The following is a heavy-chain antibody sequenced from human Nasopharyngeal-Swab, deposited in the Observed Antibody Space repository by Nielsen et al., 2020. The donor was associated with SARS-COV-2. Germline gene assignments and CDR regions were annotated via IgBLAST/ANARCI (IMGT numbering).Heavy chain of an antibody. CDR1: GFSFNDVW. V-gene: IGHV3-15*01. Sequence: SCVASGFSFNDVWMSWVRQGPGKGLEWVGRIKRRDEGGTTDYAAPVKGRFTISRDDSKTTLHLQMNSLKTEDTAVYYCTTDQLISVRKEYWGQGTLVTVSS. J-gene: IGHJ4*02. CDR3: TTDQLISVRKEY. D-gene: IGHD3-10*01. CDR2: IKRRDEGGTT.